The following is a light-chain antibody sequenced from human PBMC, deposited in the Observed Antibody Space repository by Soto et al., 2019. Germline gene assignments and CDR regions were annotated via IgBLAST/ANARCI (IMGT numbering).Light chain of an antibody. Sequence: ILLTQSPSSLSASVVDRVTITCRASQGIDTSLAWYQQKPGKAPKLLIYAASNFQSGVPSRFSGSGSGTHFTLTISSLQPEDFATYYCQQLHGYPITVGQGTRLEIK. J-gene: IGKJ5*01. CDR2: AAS. CDR3: QQLHGYPIT. V-gene: IGKV1-9*01. CDR1: QGIDTS.